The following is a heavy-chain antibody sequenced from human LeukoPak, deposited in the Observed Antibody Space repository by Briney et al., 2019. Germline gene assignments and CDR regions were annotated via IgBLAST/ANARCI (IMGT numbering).Heavy chain of an antibody. Sequence: SGGSLRLSCAASGFTFSDYYMSWVRQAPGKGLEWVANIKQDGSESRYVDSVKGRFTISRDNAKNSLYLQMNSLRGEDTAVYYCARDKVGGSMAGSNLDYWGQGNLVTVSS. CDR3: ARDKVGGSMAGSNLDY. V-gene: IGHV3-7*01. D-gene: IGHD6-19*01. J-gene: IGHJ4*02. CDR2: IKQDGSES. CDR1: GFTFSDYY.